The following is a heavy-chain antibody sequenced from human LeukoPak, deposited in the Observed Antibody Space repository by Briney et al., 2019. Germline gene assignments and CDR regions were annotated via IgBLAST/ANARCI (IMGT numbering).Heavy chain of an antibody. D-gene: IGHD6-13*01. CDR3: AKGKAAAGYYFDY. J-gene: IGHJ4*02. Sequence: PGGSLRLSCAASGFTFSSYAMHWARQAPGKGLEWVAFIRYDGSNKYYADSVKGRFTISRDNSKNTLYLQMNSLRAEDTAVYYCAKGKAAAGYYFDYWGQGTLVTVSS. CDR2: IRYDGSNK. CDR1: GFTFSSYA. V-gene: IGHV3-30*02.